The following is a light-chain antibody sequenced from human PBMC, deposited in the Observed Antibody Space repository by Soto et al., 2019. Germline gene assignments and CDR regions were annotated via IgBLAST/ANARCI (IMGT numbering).Light chain of an antibody. CDR1: QSVLYSSNNKNY. CDR3: QQYYSTPLT. CDR2: WAS. V-gene: IGKV4-1*01. Sequence: DIVMTQSPDSLAVSLCERATINCKSSQSVLYSSNNKNYLAWYQQKPGQPPELLIYWASTRESGVPDRFSGSGSGTDFTLTIISLQAEDVAVYYCQQYYSTPLTCGGGTKVEIK. J-gene: IGKJ4*01.